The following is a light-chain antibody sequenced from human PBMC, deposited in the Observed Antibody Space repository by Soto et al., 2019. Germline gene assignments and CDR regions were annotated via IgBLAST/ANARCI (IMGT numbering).Light chain of an antibody. Sequence: EIVLTQSRATLFLSKGERSTVSCRGSQSVSSSYLAWYQQKPGQAPRLLIYDASNRATGIPARFSGSGSGTDFTLTISRLEPEDFAVYYCQQRSNWPINFGQGTRLEIK. J-gene: IGKJ5*01. CDR2: DAS. CDR1: QSVSSSY. V-gene: IGKV3D-20*02. CDR3: QQRSNWPIN.